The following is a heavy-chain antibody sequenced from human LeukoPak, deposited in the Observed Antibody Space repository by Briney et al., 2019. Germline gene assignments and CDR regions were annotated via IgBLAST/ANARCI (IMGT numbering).Heavy chain of an antibody. Sequence: PGGSLRLSCAASGFTFSDYYMSWIRQAPGKGLEWVSYISSSGSTIYYADSVKGRFTISRDNSKKTLYLQMNSLRAEDTAVYYCAKEFLVVALGYFQHWGQGTLVTVSS. J-gene: IGHJ1*01. V-gene: IGHV3-11*01. CDR3: AKEFLVVALGYFQH. D-gene: IGHD3-22*01. CDR1: GFTFSDYY. CDR2: ISSSGSTI.